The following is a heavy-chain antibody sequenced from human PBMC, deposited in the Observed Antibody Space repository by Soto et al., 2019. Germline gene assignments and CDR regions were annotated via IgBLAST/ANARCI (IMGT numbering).Heavy chain of an antibody. D-gene: IGHD2-2*01. V-gene: IGHV1-69*13. CDR2: IIPIFGTA. CDR3: ASKGEDIVVVPAPPVYYYYGMDV. J-gene: IGHJ6*02. CDR1: RGTFSSYA. Sequence: GASVKVSCKASRGTFSSYAISWVRQAPGQGLEWMGGIIPIFGTANYAQKFQGRVTITADESTSTAYMELSSLRSEDTAVYYCASKGEDIVVVPAPPVYYYYGMDVWGQGTTVTVSS.